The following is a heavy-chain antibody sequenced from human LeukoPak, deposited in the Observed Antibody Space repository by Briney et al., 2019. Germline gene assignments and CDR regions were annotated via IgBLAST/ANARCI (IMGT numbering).Heavy chain of an antibody. CDR3: ARVGFGELLSDY. Sequence: ASVKVSCKASGYTFTSYDINWVRQATGQGLEWMGWMDPNSGNTGYAQKFQGRVTMTRNTSISTAYMELSSLRSEDTAVYYCARVGFGELLSDYWGQGTLVTVSS. CDR1: GYTFTSYD. D-gene: IGHD3-10*01. CDR2: MDPNSGNT. V-gene: IGHV1-8*01. J-gene: IGHJ4*02.